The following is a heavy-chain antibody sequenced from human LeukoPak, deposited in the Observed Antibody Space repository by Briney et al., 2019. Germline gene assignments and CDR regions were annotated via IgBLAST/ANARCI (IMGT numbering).Heavy chain of an antibody. J-gene: IGHJ4*02. D-gene: IGHD2/OR15-2a*01. CDR2: IYHSGTT. Sequence: SETLSITCAVSGGSISSYYWSWIRQPPGKGLEWIGYIYHSGTTNYNPSLKSRVTISVDTSKNHFSLKLTSVSAADTAVYYCARAANILGRVDYWGQGTLVTVSS. CDR1: GGSISSYY. CDR3: ARAANILGRVDY. V-gene: IGHV4-59*01.